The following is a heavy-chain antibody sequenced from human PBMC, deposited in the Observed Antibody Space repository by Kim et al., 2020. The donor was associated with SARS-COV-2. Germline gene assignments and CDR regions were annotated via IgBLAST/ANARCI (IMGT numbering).Heavy chain of an antibody. CDR3: ARWSYYGLGSILAVDY. J-gene: IGHJ4*02. Sequence: ASVKVSCKASGYTFTTYAMHWVRQAPGQRLEWMGWINAGNGNTKYSQKFQDRVSITRDTSASTAYMELGSLRSEDTAVYYCARWSYYGLGSILAVDYWGQRTLVTVSS. D-gene: IGHD3-10*01. CDR1: GYTFTTYA. V-gene: IGHV1-3*01. CDR2: INAGNGNT.